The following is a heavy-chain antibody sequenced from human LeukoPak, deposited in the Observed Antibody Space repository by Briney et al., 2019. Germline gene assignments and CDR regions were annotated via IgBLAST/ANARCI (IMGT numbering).Heavy chain of an antibody. CDR2: IYYSGSA. V-gene: IGHV4-59*01. D-gene: IGHD6-19*01. CDR3: AGRSRSAWYYDY. CDR1: GGSISSYY. J-gene: IGHJ4*02. Sequence: SETLSLTCTVSGGSISSYYWSWIRQPPGKGLEWIGYIYYSGSATHNPSLKSRVTISLNTSKNQFSLKLSSVTAADTALYYCAGRSRSAWYYDYWGQGTLVIVSS.